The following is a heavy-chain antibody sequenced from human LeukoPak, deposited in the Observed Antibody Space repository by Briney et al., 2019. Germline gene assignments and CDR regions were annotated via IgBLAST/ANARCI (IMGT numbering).Heavy chain of an antibody. V-gene: IGHV4-59*01. D-gene: IGHD2-15*01. CDR1: GGSISSYY. Sequence: KPSETLSLTCTVSGGSISSYYWSWLRQPPGKGLEWIGYISYSGSTNYNPSLKSRVTISVDTSKNQFSLKLSSVTAADTAVYYCVAGGGNFNYWGRGTLVTVSS. J-gene: IGHJ4*02. CDR2: ISYSGST. CDR3: VAGGGNFNY.